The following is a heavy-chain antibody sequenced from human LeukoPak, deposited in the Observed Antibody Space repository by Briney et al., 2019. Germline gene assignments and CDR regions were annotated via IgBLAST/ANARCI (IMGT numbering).Heavy chain of an antibody. CDR3: VAMLY. V-gene: IGHV1-8*02. J-gene: IGHJ4*02. CDR2: MNTKTGNT. CDR1: GYTFTSYG. D-gene: IGHD3-16*01. Sequence: ASVKVSCKASGYTFTSYGISWARQAPGQGLEWMGWMNTKTGNTGFAQKLQGRVTMSMDTSITTAYMEVTSLRSEDTAVYYCVAMLYWGQGTLVTVSS.